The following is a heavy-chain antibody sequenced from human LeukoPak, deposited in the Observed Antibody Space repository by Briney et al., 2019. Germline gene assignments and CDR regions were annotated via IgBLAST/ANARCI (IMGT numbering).Heavy chain of an antibody. V-gene: IGHV1-2*02. Sequence: ASVKVSCKASGYTFTSYGISWVRQAPGQGLEWMGWINPNSGGTNYAQKFQGRVTMTRDTSISTAYMELRSLRSDDTAVYYCARDLGADQWLAPFDYWGQGTLVTVSS. CDR2: INPNSGGT. CDR1: GYTFTSYG. D-gene: IGHD6-19*01. J-gene: IGHJ4*02. CDR3: ARDLGADQWLAPFDY.